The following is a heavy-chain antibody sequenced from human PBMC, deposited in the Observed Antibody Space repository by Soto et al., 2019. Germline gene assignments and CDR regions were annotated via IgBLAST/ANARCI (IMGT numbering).Heavy chain of an antibody. CDR3: ATAISSPFSNFDY. J-gene: IGHJ4*02. CDR1: GFTFSTYW. V-gene: IGHV3-7*01. D-gene: IGHD2-2*01. CDR2: IKEDGSEE. Sequence: EVQLVQSGGDLVQPGGSLRLSCVASGFTFSTYWMTWVRQAPGMGLEWVAGIKEDGSEEVYVDSVKGSFSISRDNAKTSVYLQLNCLRAEDTAVYYCATAISSPFSNFDYWGQGSLVTVSS.